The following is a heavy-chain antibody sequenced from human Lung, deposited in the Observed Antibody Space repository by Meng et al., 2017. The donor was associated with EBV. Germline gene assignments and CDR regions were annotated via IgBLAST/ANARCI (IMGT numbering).Heavy chain of an antibody. D-gene: IGHD5-12*01. Sequence: QLQGPGPGLVKPSETLSLTCTVSGGSISSSRHYWGWIRQPPGKGLEWIGSIYYSGRTYYNPSLRSRVTMSLDTSKNQFSLKLSSVTATDTAVYYCARHDGGYGDYFDHWGQGTLVTVSS. V-gene: IGHV4-39*01. J-gene: IGHJ4*02. CDR1: GGSISSSRHY. CDR3: ARHDGGYGDYFDH. CDR2: IYYSGRT.